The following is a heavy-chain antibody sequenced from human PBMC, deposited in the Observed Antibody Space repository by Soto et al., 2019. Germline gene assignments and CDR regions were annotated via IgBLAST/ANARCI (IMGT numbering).Heavy chain of an antibody. Sequence: GASVKVSCKASGYTFTAYYIHWVRQAPGQGLEWMGWISPNSGGTNYAQKFQGRVTMTRDTSITTVYMELRRLTSDDTALYYCAEDSMSGYDYHSFDFWGQGALVTVSS. V-gene: IGHV1-2*02. D-gene: IGHD5-12*01. CDR3: AEDSMSGYDYHSFDF. CDR1: GYTFTAYY. J-gene: IGHJ4*02. CDR2: ISPNSGGT.